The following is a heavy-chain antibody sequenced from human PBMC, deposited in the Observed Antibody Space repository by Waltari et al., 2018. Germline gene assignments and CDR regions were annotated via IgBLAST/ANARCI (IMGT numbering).Heavy chain of an antibody. Sequence: EVQLVESGGDLVPPGGSLRLSCAASGVSFRTSWMNWVRRVPGKGRGWMTNINRDGGGSCYAASVEGRFSISRDNAGKSLYLQMDSLRVEDTAVYYCATDGIESHSCFDHWGQGTLVTVSS. D-gene: IGHD1-1*01. V-gene: IGHV3-7*04. CDR1: GVSFRTSW. J-gene: IGHJ5*02. CDR2: INRDGGGS. CDR3: ATDGIESHSCFDH.